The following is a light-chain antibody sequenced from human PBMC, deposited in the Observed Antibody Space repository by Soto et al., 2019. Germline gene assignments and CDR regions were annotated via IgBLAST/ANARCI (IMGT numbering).Light chain of an antibody. J-gene: IGKJ5*01. Sequence: DIPMTQSPSSLSASVGDRVTITCQASRDIGKYLNWFQEKPGKAPKLLIYDASNLQTGVPSRFSGSGSGTDFTFTISSLQPEDFATYYCQRYDSLPPTFGQGTRLEIK. CDR3: QRYDSLPPT. CDR1: RDIGKY. V-gene: IGKV1-33*01. CDR2: DAS.